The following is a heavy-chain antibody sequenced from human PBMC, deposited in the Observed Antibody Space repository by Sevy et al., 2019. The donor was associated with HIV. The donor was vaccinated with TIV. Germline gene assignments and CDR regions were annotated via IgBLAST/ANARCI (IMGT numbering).Heavy chain of an antibody. CDR3: AKDTCSSTSCYYQDAFDI. V-gene: IGHV3-23*01. CDR1: GFTFSSYA. Sequence: GGSLRLSCAASGFTFSSYAMSWVRQAPGKGLEWVSGISDSGGSTYYADSVKGRFTISRDNSKNTLYLQMNSLRAEDKDVYYCAKDTCSSTSCYYQDAFDIWGQGTMVTVSS. CDR2: ISDSGGST. J-gene: IGHJ3*02. D-gene: IGHD2-2*01.